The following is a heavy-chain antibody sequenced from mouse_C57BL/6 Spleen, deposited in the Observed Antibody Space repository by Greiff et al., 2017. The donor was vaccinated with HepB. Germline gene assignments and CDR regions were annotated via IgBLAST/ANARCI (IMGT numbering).Heavy chain of an antibody. V-gene: IGHV1-55*01. Sequence: VQLQQPGAELVKPGASVKMSCKASGYTFTSYWITWVKQRPGQGLEWIGDIYPGSGSTNYNEKFKSKATLTVDTSSSTAYMQLSSLTSEDSAVYYGEREGDDYEGGGDGFDYWGQGTTLTVSS. CDR1: GYTFTSYW. D-gene: IGHD2-4*01. CDR3: EREGDDYEGGGDGFDY. CDR2: IYPGSGST. J-gene: IGHJ2*01.